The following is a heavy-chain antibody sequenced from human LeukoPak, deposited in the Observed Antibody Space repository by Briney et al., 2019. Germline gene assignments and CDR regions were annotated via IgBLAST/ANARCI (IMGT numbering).Heavy chain of an antibody. V-gene: IGHV4-59*08. CDR3: ARHYYDSSGYPAPFDP. CDR2: IYYSGST. D-gene: IGHD3-22*01. CDR1: GGSISSYY. Sequence: ETLSLTCTVSGGSISSYYWSWIRQPPGKGLEWIGYIYYSGSTNYNPSLESRVTISVDTSKNQFSLKLSSVTAADTAVYYCARHYYDSSGYPAPFDPWGQGTLVTVSS. J-gene: IGHJ5*02.